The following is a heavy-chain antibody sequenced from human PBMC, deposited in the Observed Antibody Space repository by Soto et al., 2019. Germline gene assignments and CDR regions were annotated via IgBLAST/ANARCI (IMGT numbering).Heavy chain of an antibody. J-gene: IGHJ5*02. Sequence: QVQLLQSGAEAKKPGASVKVSCEASGYTFTSYPIHWVRQAPGQRLECMGWINTGNGYTKYSQKFQARVTITRDTSASTSCMQLSRLRSEGTAVYYCVRDRGGYCSGGSCSEAWFDPWGQGTLVTVSS. V-gene: IGHV1-3*04. CDR3: VRDRGGYCSGGSCSEAWFDP. D-gene: IGHD2-15*01. CDR2: INTGNGYT. CDR1: GYTFTSYP.